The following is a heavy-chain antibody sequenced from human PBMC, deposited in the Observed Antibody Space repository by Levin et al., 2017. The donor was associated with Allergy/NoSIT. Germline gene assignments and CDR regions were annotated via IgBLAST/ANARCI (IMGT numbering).Heavy chain of an antibody. D-gene: IGHD3-3*01. Sequence: GGSLRLSCAASGFRFSTYAMSWVRQAPGKGLEWVSSITGSGGDTYYADSVKGRFTISRDNSKATLYLQMNSLKADDTAIYYCAKPTGPFWSDFFDSWGQGTVVTVS. CDR3: AKPTGPFWSDFFDS. CDR2: ITGSGGDT. CDR1: GFRFSTYA. J-gene: IGHJ4*02. V-gene: IGHV3-23*01.